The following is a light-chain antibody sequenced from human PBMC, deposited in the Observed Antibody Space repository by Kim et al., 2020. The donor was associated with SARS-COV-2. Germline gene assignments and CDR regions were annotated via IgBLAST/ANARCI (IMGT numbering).Light chain of an antibody. CDR3: GAWGSRLNAEV. CDR2: DND. J-gene: IGLJ3*02. CDR1: SSSIGTNY. V-gene: IGLV1-51*01. Sequence: TISCFGSSSSIGTNYVAWYQQCPGTAPKLLIYDNDQRPSGIPDRFSGSKAGTSATLAITGLQPGDDADYYCGAWGSRLNAEVFGGGTQLTVL.